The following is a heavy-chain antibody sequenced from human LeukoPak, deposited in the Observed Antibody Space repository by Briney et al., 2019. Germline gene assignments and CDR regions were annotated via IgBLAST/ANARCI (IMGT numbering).Heavy chain of an antibody. D-gene: IGHD3-3*01. V-gene: IGHV3-66*01. J-gene: IGHJ4*02. CDR2: IYSGGST. CDR3: ASSRITIFGVVIISSY. CDR1: GFTVSSNY. Sequence: GGSLRLSCAASGFTVSSNYMSWVRQAPGKGLEWASVIYSGGSTYYADSVKGRFTISRDNSKNTLYLQMNSLRAEDTAVYYCASSRITIFGVVIISSYWGQGTLVTVSS.